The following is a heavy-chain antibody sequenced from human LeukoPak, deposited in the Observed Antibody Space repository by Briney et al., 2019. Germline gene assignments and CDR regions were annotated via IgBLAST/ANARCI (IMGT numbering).Heavy chain of an antibody. CDR3: ARGDDSGYYDYFDY. CDR1: GFTFSSYA. CDR2: IYTGGST. D-gene: IGHD3-22*01. Sequence: GGSLRLSCAASGFTFSSYAMSWVRQAPGKGLEWVSTIYTGGSTYYAASVKGRFTISRDFSKNTVFLHMNSLRAEDTAMYYCARGDDSGYYDYFDYWGQGALVTVSS. V-gene: IGHV3-23*05. J-gene: IGHJ4*02.